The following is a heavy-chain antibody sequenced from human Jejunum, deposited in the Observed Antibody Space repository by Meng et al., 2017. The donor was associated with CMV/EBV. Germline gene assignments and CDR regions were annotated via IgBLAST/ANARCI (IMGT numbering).Heavy chain of an antibody. CDR2: ITGSGSRT. Sequence: SLRLSCAASGFSFRNFDMSWARQAPGKGLEWVATITGSGSRTHYADSVKGRFTISRDNSKNTLYLQINSLRVEDTAIYYCDASDYWGQGTQVTVSS. V-gene: IGHV3-23*01. J-gene: IGHJ4*02. CDR1: GFSFRNFD. D-gene: IGHD6-6*01. CDR3: DASDY.